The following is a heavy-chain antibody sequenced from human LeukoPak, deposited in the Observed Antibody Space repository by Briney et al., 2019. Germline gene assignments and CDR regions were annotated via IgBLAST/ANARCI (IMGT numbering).Heavy chain of an antibody. CDR3: ATSAAGTGPDY. V-gene: IGHV3-23*01. J-gene: IGHJ4*02. Sequence: GGSLRLSCAASGFTFSSYAMSWVRQAPGKGLEWVSVISSSGGNTYYADSVKGRFTISRDNAKNSLYLQMNSLRAEDTAVYYCATSAAGTGPDYWGQGTLDTVSS. D-gene: IGHD6-13*01. CDR1: GFTFSSYA. CDR2: ISSSGGNT.